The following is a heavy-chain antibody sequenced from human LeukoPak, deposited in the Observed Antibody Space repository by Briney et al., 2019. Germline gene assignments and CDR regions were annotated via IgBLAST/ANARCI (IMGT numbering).Heavy chain of an antibody. V-gene: IGHV1-24*01. CDR3: ATDAYYYDSSGRGMDV. Sequence: ASVKVSCKVSGYTLTELSMHWVRQAPGKGLEWMGGFDPEDGETIYAQKFRGRVTMTEDTSTDTAYMELSSLRSEDTAVYYCATDAYYYDSSGRGMDVWGQGTTVTVS. J-gene: IGHJ6*02. D-gene: IGHD3-22*01. CDR2: FDPEDGET. CDR1: GYTLTELS.